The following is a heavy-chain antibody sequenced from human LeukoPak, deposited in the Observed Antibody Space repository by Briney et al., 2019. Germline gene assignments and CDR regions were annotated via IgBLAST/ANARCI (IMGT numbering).Heavy chain of an antibody. CDR2: INPSGGSK. D-gene: IGHD3-3*01. CDR3: ARVGRIWSGYYTTFDY. V-gene: IGHV1-46*01. J-gene: IGHJ4*02. Sequence: ASVKVSCKASRYTFTSYYMHWVRQAPGQELEWMGIINPSGGSKRLAHKFHRGVTMTRATSTSTVYMELSSLRSEDTGVYYCARVGRIWSGYYTTFDYWGQGTLVTVSS. CDR1: RYTFTSYY.